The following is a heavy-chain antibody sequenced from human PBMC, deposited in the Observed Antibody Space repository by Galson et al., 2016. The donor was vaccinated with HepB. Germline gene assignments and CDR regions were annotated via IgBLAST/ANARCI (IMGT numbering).Heavy chain of an antibody. CDR3: ARVSTIVACRDAFDV. J-gene: IGHJ3*01. Sequence: TLSLTCSVSGGSISSGCYSWSWIRQHPGKGLEWFGNIYNSGSTYYNPPLKSRVSISVDTSKNQFTLRLSSVTAADTAVYYCARVSTIVACRDAFDVWGQGAVVTASS. V-gene: IGHV4-31*03. D-gene: IGHD2-15*01. CDR2: IYNSGST. CDR1: GGSISSGCYS.